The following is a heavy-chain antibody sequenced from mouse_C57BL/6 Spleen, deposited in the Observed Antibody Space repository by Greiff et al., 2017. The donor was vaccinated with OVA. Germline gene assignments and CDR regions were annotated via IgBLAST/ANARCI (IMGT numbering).Heavy chain of an antibody. Sequence: QVQLQQPGAELVRPGSSVKLSCKASGYTFTSYWMHWVKQRPIQGLEWIGNIDPSDSETHYNQKFKDKATLTVDKSSSTAYMQLSSLTSEDSAVYYCASLYMDWYFDVWGTGTTVTVAS. CDR2: IDPSDSET. CDR1: GYTFTSYW. CDR3: ASLYMDWYFDV. J-gene: IGHJ1*03. V-gene: IGHV1-52*01. D-gene: IGHD1-1*01.